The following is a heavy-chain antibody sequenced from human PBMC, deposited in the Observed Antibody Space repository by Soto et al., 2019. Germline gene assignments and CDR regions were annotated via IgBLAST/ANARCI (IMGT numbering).Heavy chain of an antibody. V-gene: IGHV3-23*01. Sequence: PGGSLRLSCAASGFTFGSYAMSWVRQAPGKGLEWVSAITGSGDSTLYADSVKGRFTISRDNSKNTLYLQMNSLRAEDTAAYYCATGRHCSSTSCAFFDFWGQGTLVTVSS. D-gene: IGHD2-2*01. CDR3: ATGRHCSSTSCAFFDF. J-gene: IGHJ4*02. CDR1: GFTFGSYA. CDR2: ITGSGDST.